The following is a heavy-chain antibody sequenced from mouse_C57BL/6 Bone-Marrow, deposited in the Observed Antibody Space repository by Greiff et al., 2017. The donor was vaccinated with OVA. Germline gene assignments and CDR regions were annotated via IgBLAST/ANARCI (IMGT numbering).Heavy chain of an antibody. V-gene: IGHV14-4*01. D-gene: IGHD2-3*01. CDR3: TTYGYYAY. J-gene: IGHJ3*01. Sequence: EVQLQQSGAELVRPGASVKLSCTASGFNIKDDYMHWVKQRPEQGLEWIGWIDPENGDTEYASKFQGKATITADTSSNTAYLQLSSLTSEDTAGYYCTTYGYYAYWGQGTLVTVSA. CDR2: IDPENGDT. CDR1: GFNIKDDY.